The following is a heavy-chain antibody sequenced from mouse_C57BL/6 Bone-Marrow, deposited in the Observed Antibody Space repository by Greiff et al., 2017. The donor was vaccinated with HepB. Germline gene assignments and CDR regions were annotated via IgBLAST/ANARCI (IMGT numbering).Heavy chain of an antibody. CDR3: VREGGYGSSYWYFDV. CDR1: GFTFNTYA. CDR2: IRSKSSNYAT. Sequence: EVQLVESGGGLVQPKGSLKLSCAASGFTFNTYAMHWVRQAPGKGLEWVARIRSKSSNYATYYADSVKDRFTISRDDSQNMLYLQMNNLKTEDTAMYYCVREGGYGSSYWYFDVWGTGTTVTVSS. V-gene: IGHV10-3*01. J-gene: IGHJ1*03. D-gene: IGHD1-1*01.